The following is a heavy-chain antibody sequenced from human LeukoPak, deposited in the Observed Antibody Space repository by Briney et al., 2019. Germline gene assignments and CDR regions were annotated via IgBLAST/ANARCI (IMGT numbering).Heavy chain of an antibody. CDR2: INPNGGST. Sequence: GASVKVSCKASGYTFTSYSMHWVRQAPGQGLEWMGIINPNGGSTIYAQKFQGRVTMTRDTSTSTVYMDLTSLRSEHTAVYYCARGGMVRDRRHFQFDHWGQGTLVTVSS. J-gene: IGHJ4*02. V-gene: IGHV1-46*01. CDR1: GYTFTSYS. CDR3: ARGGMVRDRRHFQFDH. D-gene: IGHD3-10*01.